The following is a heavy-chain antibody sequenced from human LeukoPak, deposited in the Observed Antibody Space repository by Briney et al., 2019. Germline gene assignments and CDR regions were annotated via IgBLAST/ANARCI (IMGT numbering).Heavy chain of an antibody. CDR2: ISSSSSTI. CDR3: ARGMGPAGKVGATPYFDY. D-gene: IGHD1-26*01. J-gene: IGHJ4*02. V-gene: IGHV3-48*04. Sequence: PGGSLRLSCAASGFTFSTYNMNWVRQAPGKGLEWVSYISSSSSTIYYADSVKGRFTISRDNAKKSLYLQINSLRAEDTAVYYCARGMGPAGKVGATPYFDYWGQGTLVTVSS. CDR1: GFTFSTYN.